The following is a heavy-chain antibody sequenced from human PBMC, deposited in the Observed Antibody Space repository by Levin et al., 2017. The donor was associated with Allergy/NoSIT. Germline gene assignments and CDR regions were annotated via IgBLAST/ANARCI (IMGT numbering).Heavy chain of an antibody. V-gene: IGHV3-23*01. Sequence: ASVKVSCAASGFTFNIYAVSWVRQAPGKGLEWVSAISDSGHLTYYTDSVKGRFTISRDNSKNKVYLEMNTLRAEDTALYYCARQWNYSSEMFDYWGQGTLVTVSS. CDR1: GFTFNIYA. J-gene: IGHJ4*02. CDR3: ARQWNYSSEMFDY. CDR2: ISDSGHLT. D-gene: IGHD1-7*01.